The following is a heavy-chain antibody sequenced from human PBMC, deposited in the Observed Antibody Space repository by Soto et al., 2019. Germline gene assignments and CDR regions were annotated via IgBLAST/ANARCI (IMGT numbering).Heavy chain of an antibody. CDR2: INPNSGGT. CDR1: GYTFTGYY. D-gene: IGHD6-19*01. J-gene: IGHJ6*02. V-gene: IGHV1-2*04. CDR3: ARVAVAGTDYYYGMDV. Sequence: ASVKVSCKASGYTFTGYYMHWVRQAPGQGLEWMGWINPNSGGTNYAQKFQDWVTMTRDTSISTAYMELSRLRSDDTAVYYCARVAVAGTDYYYGMDVWGQGTTVTVSS.